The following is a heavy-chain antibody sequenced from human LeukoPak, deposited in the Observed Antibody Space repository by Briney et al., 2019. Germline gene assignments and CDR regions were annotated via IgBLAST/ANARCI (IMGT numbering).Heavy chain of an antibody. V-gene: IGHV4-59*01. CDR1: GGSISSYY. CDR2: IYYSGST. J-gene: IGHJ4*02. D-gene: IGHD1-26*01. Sequence: SETLSLTCTVSGGSISSYYWSWIRQPPGKGLEWIGYIYYSGSTNYNPSLKSRVTISVDTSKNQFSLKLSSVTAAGTAVYYCARGVGSWGQGTLVTVSS. CDR3: ARGVGS.